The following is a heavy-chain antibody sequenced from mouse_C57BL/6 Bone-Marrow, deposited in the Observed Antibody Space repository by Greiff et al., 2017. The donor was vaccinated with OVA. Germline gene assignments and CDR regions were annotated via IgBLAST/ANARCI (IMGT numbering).Heavy chain of an antibody. CDR3: AREGYGSSYDYWYFDV. J-gene: IGHJ1*03. CDR1: GYSFTGYF. D-gene: IGHD1-1*01. Sequence: EVQLVESGPELVKPGDSVKISCKASGYSFTGYFMNWVMQSHGKSLEWIGRINPYNGDTFYNQKFKGKATLTVDKSSSTAHMELRSLTSEDSAVYYCAREGYGSSYDYWYFDVWGTGTTVTVSS. CDR2: INPYNGDT. V-gene: IGHV1-20*01.